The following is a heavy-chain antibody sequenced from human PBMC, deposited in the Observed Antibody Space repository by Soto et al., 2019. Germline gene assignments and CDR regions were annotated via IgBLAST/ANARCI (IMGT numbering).Heavy chain of an antibody. CDR3: ARVHALRVLRFLEWLPYMDV. D-gene: IGHD3-3*01. V-gene: IGHV4-34*01. CDR1: GGSFSGYY. J-gene: IGHJ6*03. Sequence: QVQLQQWGAGLLKPSETLSLTCAVYGGSFSGYYWSWIRQPPGKGLEWIGEINHSGSTNYNPSLKGRVTISVDTSKNQFSLKLSSVTAADTAVYYCARVHALRVLRFLEWLPYMDVWGKGTTVTVSS. CDR2: INHSGST.